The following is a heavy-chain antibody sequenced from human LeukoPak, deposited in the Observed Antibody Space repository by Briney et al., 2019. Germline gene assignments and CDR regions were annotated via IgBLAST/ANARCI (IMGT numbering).Heavy chain of an antibody. J-gene: IGHJ4*02. D-gene: IGHD1-26*01. CDR3: ARVRAGGRQLNAFDY. CDR2: ISSSSSSI. V-gene: IGHV3-21*06. CDR1: GFTFSIYS. Sequence: GGSLRLSCAASGFTFSIYSMDWVRQAPGKGLEWVSSISSSSSSIYYADSLKGRFTISRDNAKNSLYLQMHNLRAEDTAVYYCARVRAGGRQLNAFDYWGQGTLVTVSS.